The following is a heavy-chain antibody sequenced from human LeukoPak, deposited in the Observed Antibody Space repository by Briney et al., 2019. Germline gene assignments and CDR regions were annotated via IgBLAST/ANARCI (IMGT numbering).Heavy chain of an antibody. V-gene: IGHV4-4*07. CDR2: FYTSGSA. CDR1: GYSISSSY. D-gene: IGHD4-17*01. Sequence: PSETLSLTCTVSGYSISSSYWSWIRQPAGKGLEWIGRFYTSGSANYNPSLKSRVSMSVDTSKNQLSLKLTSVTAADTAVYYCARGGGARPSDYWGQGILVTVSS. J-gene: IGHJ4*02. CDR3: ARGGGARPSDY.